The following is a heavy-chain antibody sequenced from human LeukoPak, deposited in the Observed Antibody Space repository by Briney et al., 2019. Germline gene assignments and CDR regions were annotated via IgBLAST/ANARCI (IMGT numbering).Heavy chain of an antibody. J-gene: IGHJ3*02. CDR1: GFSFSSYD. D-gene: IGHD2-15*01. CDR2: IGTASDP. V-gene: IGHV3-13*05. CDR3: ARGYCRGGSCYGDAFDI. Sequence: PGGSLRLSCAASGFSFSSYDMHWVRHATGKGLEWVSAIGTASDPYYPGSVKGRFTISRENAKNSLYLQMNSLRAGDTAVYYCARGYCRGGSCYGDAFDIWGQGTMVTVSS.